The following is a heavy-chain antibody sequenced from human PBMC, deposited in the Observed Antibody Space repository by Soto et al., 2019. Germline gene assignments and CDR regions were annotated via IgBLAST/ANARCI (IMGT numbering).Heavy chain of an antibody. J-gene: IGHJ3*02. D-gene: IGHD2-2*01. Sequence: ESLLLSCAASGFISRSYWMHWVRQVPGKGLVWVSRINGDGRSTSYADSVKGRFTISRDNAKNTLYLQMNSLRADDTAVYYCARAQYLADDAFDIWGQGAMVTVSS. CDR1: GFISRSYW. V-gene: IGHV3-74*01. CDR3: ARAQYLADDAFDI. CDR2: INGDGRST.